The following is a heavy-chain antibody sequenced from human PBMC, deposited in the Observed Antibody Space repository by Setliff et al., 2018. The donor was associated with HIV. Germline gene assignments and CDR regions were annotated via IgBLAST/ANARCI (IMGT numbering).Heavy chain of an antibody. D-gene: IGHD2-2*01. CDR3: AKAGASTSPAHAHMDV. CDR2: ISSSGSGT. Sequence: GGSLRLSCAASGFTFSSYTMNWVRQAPGKGLEWVSSISSSGSGTYSADSVKGRLTISRDNAKNSLYLQMDSLKTEDTAVYYCAKAGASTSPAHAHMDVWGQGTTVTVSS. CDR1: GFTFSSYT. V-gene: IGHV3-21*06. J-gene: IGHJ6*02.